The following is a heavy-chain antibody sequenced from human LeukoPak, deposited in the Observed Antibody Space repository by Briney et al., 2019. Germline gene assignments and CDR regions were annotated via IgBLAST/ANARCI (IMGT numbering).Heavy chain of an antibody. Sequence: GSSVKVSCKASGGTFSSYAISWVRQAPGQGLEWMGRIIPILGIANYAQKFQGRVTITADKSTSTAYMELSSLRSEDTAVYYCARGLSGGYAFDYWGQGTLVTVSS. V-gene: IGHV1-69*04. J-gene: IGHJ4*02. D-gene: IGHD5-12*01. CDR1: GGTFSSYA. CDR2: IIPILGIA. CDR3: ARGLSGGYAFDY.